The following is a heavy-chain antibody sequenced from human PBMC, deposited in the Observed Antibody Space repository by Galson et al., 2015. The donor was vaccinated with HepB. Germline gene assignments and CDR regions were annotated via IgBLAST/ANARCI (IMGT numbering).Heavy chain of an antibody. D-gene: IGHD3-3*01. Sequence: SLRLSCAASGFTFSSYAMHWVRQAPGKGLEWVSSVSAGGCGAHYADSVKGRFAVSRDNSKNTLYLQMNSLRAEDTAVYYCAKPPWTVFGVVSRKSYYFDHWGRGTLFTVSS. J-gene: IGHJ4*02. V-gene: IGHV3-23*01. CDR1: GFTFSSYA. CDR2: VSAGGCGA. CDR3: AKPPWTVFGVVSRKSYYFDH.